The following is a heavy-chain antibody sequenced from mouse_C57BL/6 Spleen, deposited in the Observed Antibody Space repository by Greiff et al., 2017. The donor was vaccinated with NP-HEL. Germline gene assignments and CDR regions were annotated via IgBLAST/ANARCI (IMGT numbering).Heavy chain of an antibody. CDR3: ARLNRRGYAMDY. CDR2: INPSTGGT. D-gene: IGHD2-14*01. CDR1: GYSFTGYY. J-gene: IGHJ4*01. Sequence: VQLQQSGPELVKPGASVKISCKASGYSFTGYYMNWVKQSPEQSLEWIGEINPSTGGTTYNQKFKAKATLTVDKSSSTAYMQLKSLTSEDSAVYYCARLNRRGYAMDYWGQGTSVTVSS. V-gene: IGHV1-42*01.